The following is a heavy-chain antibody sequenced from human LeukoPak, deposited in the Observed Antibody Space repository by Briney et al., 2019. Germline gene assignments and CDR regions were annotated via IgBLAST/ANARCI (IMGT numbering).Heavy chain of an antibody. Sequence: SGPTLVNPTQTLTLTCTFSGFSLSTSGVGVGWIRQPPGQAPEWLALIYWDDDKRYSPSLRSRLTITKDTSKNQVVLTMTNMDPVDTATYYCALFGYCSGGGCYRYWGQGTLVTVSS. CDR2: IYWDDDK. CDR1: GFSLSTSGVG. CDR3: ALFGYCSGGGCYRY. V-gene: IGHV2-5*02. J-gene: IGHJ4*02. D-gene: IGHD2-15*01.